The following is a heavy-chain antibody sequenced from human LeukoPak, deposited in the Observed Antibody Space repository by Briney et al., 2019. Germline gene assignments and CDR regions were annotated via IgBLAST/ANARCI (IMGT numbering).Heavy chain of an antibody. J-gene: IGHJ6*03. Sequence: ASVKVSCKAFGYTFTSNYMHWVRQAPGQGPEWMGVISPSGGSTTYAQKFQGRVTLTRDTSISTAYMELSRLRSDDTAVYYCARDYGSGSYGYYYYMDVWGKGTTVTVSS. CDR2: ISPSGGST. CDR1: GYTFTSNY. D-gene: IGHD3-10*01. V-gene: IGHV1-46*01. CDR3: ARDYGSGSYGYYYYMDV.